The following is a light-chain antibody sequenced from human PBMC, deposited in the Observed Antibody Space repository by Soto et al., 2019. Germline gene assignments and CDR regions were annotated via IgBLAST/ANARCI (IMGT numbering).Light chain of an antibody. CDR2: GAS. CDR3: QQFVMSPPGYT. CDR1: QSVSGTY. J-gene: IGKJ2*01. Sequence: EIVLTQSPGTLSLSPGERATLSCRASQSVSGTYLAWYQHRSGQAPRLLIYGASNRATGIPDRFSGYGSGTDFTLTVSRLEPEDSAVYYCQQFVMSPPGYTFGPGTKLEIK. V-gene: IGKV3-20*01.